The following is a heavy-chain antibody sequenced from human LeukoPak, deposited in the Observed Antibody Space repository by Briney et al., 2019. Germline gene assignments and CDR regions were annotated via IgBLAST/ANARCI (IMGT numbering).Heavy chain of an antibody. CDR3: ARPIAGAGMHAFDI. CDR2: IYHSGST. D-gene: IGHD6-13*01. Sequence: SETLSLTCGVYGGSFSAYYWSWIRQPPGKGLEGIGEIYHSGSTNYNPSPKSRVTISVDTSKNQFSLKLSSVTAADTAVYYCARPIAGAGMHAFDIWGQGTMVTVSS. CDR1: GGSFSAYY. V-gene: IGHV4-34*01. J-gene: IGHJ3*02.